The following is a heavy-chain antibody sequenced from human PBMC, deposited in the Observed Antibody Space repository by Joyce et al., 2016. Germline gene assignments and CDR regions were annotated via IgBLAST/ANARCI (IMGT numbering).Heavy chain of an antibody. J-gene: IGHJ5*02. CDR3: ARDPSDYGGRWFDP. V-gene: IGHV1-18*01. Sequence: QVQLVQSGAQLKKPGASVKVSCKASGYTFTNYGVSWLRQAPGEGLVWMGWISVYNGNTNYVERFQERLTLTIDTATSTAYMELRSLNPEDTAIYYCARDPSDYGGRWFDPWGQGTLVTVSS. CDR1: GYTFTNYG. D-gene: IGHD4-23*01. CDR2: ISVYNGNT.